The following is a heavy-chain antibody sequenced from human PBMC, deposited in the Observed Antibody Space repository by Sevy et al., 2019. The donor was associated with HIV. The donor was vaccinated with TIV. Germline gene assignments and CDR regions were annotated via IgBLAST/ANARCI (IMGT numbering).Heavy chain of an antibody. CDR2: ISGGGGST. CDR3: ANSRYYGSGSSFDY. V-gene: IGHV3-23*01. CDR1: GFTFSSYA. D-gene: IGHD3-10*01. J-gene: IGHJ4*02. Sequence: GGSLRLSCAASGFTFSSYAMSWVRQAPGKGLEWVSAISGGGGSTYYADSVKGRFTISRDNYKNTLYRQMNSLRAEDTAVYYCANSRYYGSGSSFDYWGQGTLVTVSS.